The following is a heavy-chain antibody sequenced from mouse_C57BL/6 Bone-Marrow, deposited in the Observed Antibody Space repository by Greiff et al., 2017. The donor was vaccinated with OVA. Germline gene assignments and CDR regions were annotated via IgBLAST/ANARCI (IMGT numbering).Heavy chain of an antibody. Sequence: QVQLQQPGAELVKPGASVKVSCKASGYTFTSYWMHWVKQRPGQGLEWIGRIHPSDSDTNYNQKFKGKATLTVDKSSSTAYMQLSCLTSEDSAVYSCAICATTVAWFAYWVQGTLVPVSA. CDR2: IHPSDSDT. J-gene: IGHJ3*01. CDR1: GYTFTSYW. V-gene: IGHV1-74*01. CDR3: AICATTVAWFAY. D-gene: IGHD1-1*01.